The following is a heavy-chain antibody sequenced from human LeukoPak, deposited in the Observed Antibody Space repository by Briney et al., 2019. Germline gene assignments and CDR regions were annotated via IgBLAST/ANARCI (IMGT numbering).Heavy chain of an antibody. D-gene: IGHD2-21*02. V-gene: IGHV3-30*03. CDR3: ASKWYCGGDCYYQIDY. J-gene: IGHJ4*02. CDR1: GFTFSSYV. Sequence: PGRSLRLSCAASGFTFSSYVMHWVRQAPGKGLEWVAVILYDGSKKYYADSVKGRFTISRDNSKNTLYLQMNSLRTEDTAVYYCASKWYCGGDCYYQIDYWGQGTLVTVSS. CDR2: ILYDGSKK.